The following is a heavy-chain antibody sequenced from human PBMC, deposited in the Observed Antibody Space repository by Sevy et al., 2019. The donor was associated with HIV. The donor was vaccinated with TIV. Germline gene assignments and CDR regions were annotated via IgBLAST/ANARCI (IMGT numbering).Heavy chain of an antibody. CDR3: GKVSIFGVGGFYDY. D-gene: IGHD3-3*01. CDR2: ISGSGTST. CDR1: VFSFSTYA. J-gene: IGHJ4*02. Sequence: GGCLRLSCAASVFSFSTYAMTWVRQAPGKGLEWVSGISGSGTSTYYTDSVKGRFTISRDNSKNTVYLQMNNLRAEDTAVYYCGKVSIFGVGGFYDYWGQGTLVTVSS. V-gene: IGHV3-23*01.